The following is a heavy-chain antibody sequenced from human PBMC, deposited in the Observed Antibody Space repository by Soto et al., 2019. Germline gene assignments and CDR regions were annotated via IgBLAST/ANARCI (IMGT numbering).Heavy chain of an antibody. CDR3: ARRPDAFDI. J-gene: IGHJ3*02. V-gene: IGHV3-23*01. Sequence: GGSLRLSCAGSGSTFTYFTMTWVRQAPGKGLEWVSAISGDGLSTYYAGSVKGRFTISRDNSKTTLYLQMNSLRAEDTAAYYCARRPDAFDIWGRGTMVTVSS. CDR1: GSTFTYFT. CDR2: ISGDGLST.